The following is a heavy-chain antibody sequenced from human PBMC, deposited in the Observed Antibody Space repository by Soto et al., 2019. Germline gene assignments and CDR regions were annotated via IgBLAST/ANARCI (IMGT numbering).Heavy chain of an antibody. CDR2: IYYSGST. CDR3: ARHHLLPLVPAAMMDWFDP. CDR1: GGSISSSSYY. D-gene: IGHD2-2*01. J-gene: IGHJ5*02. Sequence: QLQLQESGPGLVKPSETLSLTCTVSGGSISSSSYYWGWIRQPPGKGLEWIGSIYYSGSTYYNPSLKSRVTISVDTSKNQFSLKLSSVTAADTAVYYCARHHLLPLVPAAMMDWFDPWGQGTLVTVSS. V-gene: IGHV4-39*01.